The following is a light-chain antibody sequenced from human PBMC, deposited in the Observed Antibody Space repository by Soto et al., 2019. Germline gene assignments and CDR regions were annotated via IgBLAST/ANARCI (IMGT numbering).Light chain of an antibody. Sequence: QSALTQPASVSGSPGQSITISCTGTSSDTGAYNHVSWYQQYPGKAPTLVIYEVTNRPSGVSSRFSGSKSGNTASLTISGLQAEDEGDYYCSSYTTSDTSVFGGGTKATVL. CDR1: SSDTGAYNH. V-gene: IGLV2-14*01. CDR2: EVT. J-gene: IGLJ3*02. CDR3: SSYTTSDTSV.